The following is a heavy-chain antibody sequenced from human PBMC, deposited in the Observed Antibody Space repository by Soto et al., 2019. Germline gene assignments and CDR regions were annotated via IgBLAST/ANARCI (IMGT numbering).Heavy chain of an antibody. CDR3: ARAYGDYFYYGMDV. J-gene: IGHJ6*02. Sequence: QVQLQESGPGLVKPSQTLSLTCTVSGGSISSGGYYWSWIRQHPGKGLEWIGYIYYSGSTYYNPSLKSRVTXXVXTXXNQFSLKLSSVTAADTAVYYCARAYGDYFYYGMDVWGQGTTVTVSS. V-gene: IGHV4-31*03. CDR1: GGSISSGGYY. D-gene: IGHD4-17*01. CDR2: IYYSGST.